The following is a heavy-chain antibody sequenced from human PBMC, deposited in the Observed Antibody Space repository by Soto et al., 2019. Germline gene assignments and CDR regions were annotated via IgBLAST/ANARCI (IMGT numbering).Heavy chain of an antibody. Sequence: ASVKVSCKASGYTFTSYYMHWVRQAPGQGLEWMGIINPSGGSTSYAQKFQGRVTMTRDTSTSTVYMELSSLRSEDTAVYYCARGEDIVVVVAARLSLALDYRGQGTLVTVSS. J-gene: IGHJ4*02. V-gene: IGHV1-46*03. CDR2: INPSGGST. D-gene: IGHD2-15*01. CDR3: ARGEDIVVVVAARLSLALDY. CDR1: GYTFTSYY.